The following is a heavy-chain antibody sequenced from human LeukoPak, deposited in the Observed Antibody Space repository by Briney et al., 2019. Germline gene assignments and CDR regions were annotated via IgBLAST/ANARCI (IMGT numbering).Heavy chain of an antibody. J-gene: IGHJ4*02. CDR3: ARVFYWPRGDLDC. D-gene: IGHD3-9*01. CDR2: INHSGST. CDR1: GGSFSGYY. V-gene: IGHV4-34*01. Sequence: SETLSLTCAVYGGSFSGYYWSWIRQPPGKGLEWIGEINHSGSTNYNPSLKSRVTISVDTSKNQFPLKLSSVTAADTAVYYCARVFYWPRGDLDCWGQGTLVTVSS.